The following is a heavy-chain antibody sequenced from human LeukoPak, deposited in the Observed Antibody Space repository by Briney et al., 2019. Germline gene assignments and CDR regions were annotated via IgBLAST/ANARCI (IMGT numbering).Heavy chain of an antibody. J-gene: IGHJ4*02. CDR1: GGTFSSYA. Sequence: SVKVSCKASGGTFSSYAISWVRQAPGQRLEWMGGIIPIFGTANYAQKFQGRVTITTDESTSTAYMELSSLRSEDTAVYYCARGCTNGVCYFDYWGQGTLVTVSS. D-gene: IGHD2-8*01. CDR2: IIPIFGTA. CDR3: ARGCTNGVCYFDY. V-gene: IGHV1-69*05.